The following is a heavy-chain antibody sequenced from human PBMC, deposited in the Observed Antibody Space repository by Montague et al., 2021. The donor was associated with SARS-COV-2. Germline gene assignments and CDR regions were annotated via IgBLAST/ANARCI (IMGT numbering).Heavy chain of an antibody. V-gene: IGHV4-59*01. D-gene: IGHD2-2*01. J-gene: IGHJ4*02. CDR2: IYYTGST. Sequence: SETLSLTCTVSGGSISGYYWTWMRRPPGKGLEWLGHIYYTGSTKYNPSLKSRVTISIDTPKNQFSLKLRSVTAADTAVYFCARAQTNCFIDNCFNYFDFWGQGALVTVSS. CDR1: GGSISGYY. CDR3: ARAQTNCFIDNCFNYFDF.